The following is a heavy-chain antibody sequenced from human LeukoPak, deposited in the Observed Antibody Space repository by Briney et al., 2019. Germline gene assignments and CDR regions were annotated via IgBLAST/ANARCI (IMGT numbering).Heavy chain of an antibody. V-gene: IGHV3-15*01. CDR2: IKSKTDGGTT. CDR3: TTSQGDSSGYYRYDY. J-gene: IGHJ4*02. CDR1: GFTFTDAW. Sequence: GGSLRLSSAASGFTFTDAWMTWVRQAPGKGLEWVGRIKSKTDGGTTAYGAFVKGRFTISRDESKNTLYLQMTSLKTEDTAVYYCTTSQGDSSGYYRYDYWGQGTLVSVSS. D-gene: IGHD3-3*01.